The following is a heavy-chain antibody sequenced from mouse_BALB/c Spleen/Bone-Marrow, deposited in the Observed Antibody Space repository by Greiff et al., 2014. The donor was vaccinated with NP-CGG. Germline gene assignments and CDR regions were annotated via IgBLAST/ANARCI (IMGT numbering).Heavy chain of an antibody. CDR1: GYSLTGHN. V-gene: IGHV1-39*01. D-gene: IGHD2-14*01. Sequence: VQLQQSGPELEQPGASVTISCKASGYSLTGHNMNWVKQSNGKSLEWIGIIDPYYDGNSYNQNFKGKATMTVDKSSSISYMQLNSLATEDAAFYCCTRRGVRGPFDYWGQGTTLTVSS. CDR3: TRRGVRGPFDY. J-gene: IGHJ2*01. CDR2: IDPYYDGN.